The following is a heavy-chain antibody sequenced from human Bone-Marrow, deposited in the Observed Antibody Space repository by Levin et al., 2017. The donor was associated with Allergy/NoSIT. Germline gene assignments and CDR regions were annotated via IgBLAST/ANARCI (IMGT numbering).Heavy chain of an antibody. Sequence: PGGSLRLSCAASGFTFSSYGIHWVRQAPGKGLEWVAIISYDGSNKYYADSVKGRFTISRDNSKDTVYLQVNSLRREDTAVYYCARDTVGYYYGLDVWGQGTAVIVSS. D-gene: IGHD2-15*01. CDR3: ARDTVGYYYGLDV. CDR2: ISYDGSNK. V-gene: IGHV3-33*01. J-gene: IGHJ6*02. CDR1: GFTFSSYG.